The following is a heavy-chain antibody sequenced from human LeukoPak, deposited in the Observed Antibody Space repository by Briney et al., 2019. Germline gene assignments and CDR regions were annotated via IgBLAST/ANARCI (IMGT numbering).Heavy chain of an antibody. CDR2: IYYSGST. CDR3: AREGYSYGYDY. D-gene: IGHD5-18*01. V-gene: IGHV4-59*01. Sequence: ASETLSLTCAVYGGSFSGYYWSWIRQPPGKGLEWIGYIYYSGSTNYNPSLKSRVTISVDTSKNQFSLKLSSVTAADTAVYYCAREGYSYGYDYWGQGTLVTVSS. CDR1: GGSFSGYY. J-gene: IGHJ4*02.